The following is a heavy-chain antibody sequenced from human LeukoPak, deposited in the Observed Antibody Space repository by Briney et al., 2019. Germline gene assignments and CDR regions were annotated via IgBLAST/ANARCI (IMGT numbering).Heavy chain of an antibody. J-gene: IGHJ4*02. Sequence: SEALSLTCTVSDDSLGDYYRGWIRQPPGRGLEQIGYFHNSGTTTYNPSLKSRVTISADTSKNQFSLERNSLTSADTAVYYWTRGAGWLIDYGGQGSLLTVSS. V-gene: IGHV4-59*01. CDR2: FHNSGTT. D-gene: IGHD3-16*01. CDR3: TRGAGWLIDY. CDR1: DDSLGDYY.